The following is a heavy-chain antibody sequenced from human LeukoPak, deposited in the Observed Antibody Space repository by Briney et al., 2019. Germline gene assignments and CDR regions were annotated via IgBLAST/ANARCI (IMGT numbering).Heavy chain of an antibody. D-gene: IGHD5-18*01. CDR2: IYYSGST. CDR1: GGSISSYY. CDR3: ARDRRGYSYGDFDY. J-gene: IGHJ4*02. Sequence: NASETLSLTCTVSGGSISSYYWSWIRQPPGKGLEWIGHIYYSGSTNYNPSLKSRVTISVDTSKNQFSLKLSSVTAADTAVYYCARDRRGYSYGDFDYWGQGTLVTVSS. V-gene: IGHV4-59*01.